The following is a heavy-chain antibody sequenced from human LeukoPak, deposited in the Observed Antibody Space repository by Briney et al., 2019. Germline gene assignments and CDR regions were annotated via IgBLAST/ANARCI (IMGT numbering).Heavy chain of an antibody. J-gene: IGHJ4*02. D-gene: IGHD6-13*01. CDR2: IYHSGST. V-gene: IGHV4-4*02. CDR1: GGSISSSNW. Sequence: PSGNLSLTCAVSGGSISSSNWWSWVRQPPGKGLEWIGEIYHSGSTNYNPSLKSRVTISVDKSKNQFSLHLSSVTAADTAVYYCASVDPPLRRGWYSSNGESFDSWGQGTLVTVSS. CDR3: ASVDPPLRRGWYSSNGESFDS.